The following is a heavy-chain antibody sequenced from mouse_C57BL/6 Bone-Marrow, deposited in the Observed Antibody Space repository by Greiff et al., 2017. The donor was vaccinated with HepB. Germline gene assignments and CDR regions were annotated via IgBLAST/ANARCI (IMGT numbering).Heavy chain of an antibody. CDR3: ARNWDSSGYGFAY. CDR2: IWSGGST. J-gene: IGHJ3*01. V-gene: IGHV2-2*01. CDR1: GFSFTSYG. Sequence: VQGVESGPGLVQPSQSLSITCTVSGFSFTSYGVPWVRQSPGKGLEWLGVIWSGGSTDYNAAFISRLSISKDNTKSQVFFKMNSLQADDTAIYYCARNWDSSGYGFAYWGQGTLVTVSA. D-gene: IGHD3-2*02.